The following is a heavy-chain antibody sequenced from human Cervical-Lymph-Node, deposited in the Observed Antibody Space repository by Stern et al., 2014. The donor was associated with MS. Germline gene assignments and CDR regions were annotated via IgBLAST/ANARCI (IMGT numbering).Heavy chain of an antibody. CDR3: ARDTSSPERSDW. J-gene: IGHJ4*02. D-gene: IGHD1-1*01. CDR2: IANVGST. Sequence: VQLVDSGGGVIQPGGSLRLSCTASGVTVRRDYMTWVRQAPGKGLEWVSIIANVGSTFYTDSVKGRFTISRDDSKNTVYLHITSLRAEDTAMYYCARDTSSPERSDWWGQGTLVTVSS. CDR1: GVTVRRDY. V-gene: IGHV3-53*01.